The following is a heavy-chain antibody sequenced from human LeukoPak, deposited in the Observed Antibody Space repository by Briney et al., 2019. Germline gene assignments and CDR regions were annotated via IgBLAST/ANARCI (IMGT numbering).Heavy chain of an antibody. D-gene: IGHD3-22*01. Sequence: GASVKVSCKASGCTFTSYDINWVRQATGQGLEWMGWMNPNSGNTGYAQKFQGRVTMTRSTSISTAYMELSSLRSEDTAVYYCARGVRGQVVVEVENYFDYWGQGTLVTVSS. V-gene: IGHV1-8*01. J-gene: IGHJ4*02. CDR3: ARGVRGQVVVEVENYFDY. CDR2: MNPNSGNT. CDR1: GCTFTSYD.